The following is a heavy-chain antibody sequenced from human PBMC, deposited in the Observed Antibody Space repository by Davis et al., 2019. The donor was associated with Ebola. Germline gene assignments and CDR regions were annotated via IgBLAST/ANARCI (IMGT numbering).Heavy chain of an antibody. CDR3: ARGPTVIKVPYYYYGMDV. D-gene: IGHD4-17*01. J-gene: IGHJ6*02. CDR1: GFTFSSYS. CDR2: ISSRNSYI. Sequence: GGSLRLSCAASGFTFSSYSMNWVRQAPGKGLEWVSSISSRNSYIHYADSVKGRFTISRDNAKNSLYLQMNSLGAEDTAVYYCARGPTVIKVPYYYYGMDVWGQGTTVTVSS. V-gene: IGHV3-21*01.